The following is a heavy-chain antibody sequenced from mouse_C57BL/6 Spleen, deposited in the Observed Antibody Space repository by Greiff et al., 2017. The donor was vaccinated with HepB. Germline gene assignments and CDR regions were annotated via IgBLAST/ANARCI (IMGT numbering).Heavy chain of an antibody. J-gene: IGHJ4*01. Sequence: QVQLQQSGPELVKPGASVKISCKASGYAFSSSWMNWVKQRPGKGLEWIGRIYPGDGDTNYNGKFKGKAKLTADKSSSTAYMQLSSLTSEDSAVYCCASRNTKRAMDYWGQGTSVTVSS. D-gene: IGHD5-2*01. V-gene: IGHV1-82*01. CDR3: ASRNTKRAMDY. CDR1: GYAFSSSW. CDR2: IYPGDGDT.